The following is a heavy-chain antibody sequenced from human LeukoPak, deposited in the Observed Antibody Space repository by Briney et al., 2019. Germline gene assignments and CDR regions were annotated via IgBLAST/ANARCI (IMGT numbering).Heavy chain of an antibody. Sequence: PSQTLSLTCTVSGGSISSGGYYWSWIRQPPGKGLEWIGYIYHSGSTYYNPSLKSRVTISVDRSKNQFSLKLSSVTAADTAVYYCARTLGGYYFDYWGQGTLVTVSS. J-gene: IGHJ4*02. CDR2: IYHSGST. CDR3: ARTLGGYYFDY. CDR1: GGSISSGGYY. D-gene: IGHD5-12*01. V-gene: IGHV4-30-2*01.